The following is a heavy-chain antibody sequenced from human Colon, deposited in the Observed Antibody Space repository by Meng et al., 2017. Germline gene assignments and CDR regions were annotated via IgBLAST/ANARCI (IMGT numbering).Heavy chain of an antibody. V-gene: IGHV3-21*01. CDR3: ARELYYYDSGGYLGY. J-gene: IGHJ4*02. Sequence: GESLKISCAASGFTFSSYSMNWVRPAPGKGLEWVSSISSSSSYIYYADSVKGRFTISRDNSKNSLYLQMNSLRAEDTAVYYCARELYYYDSGGYLGYWGQGTLVTVSS. D-gene: IGHD3-22*01. CDR1: GFTFSSYS. CDR2: ISSSSSYI.